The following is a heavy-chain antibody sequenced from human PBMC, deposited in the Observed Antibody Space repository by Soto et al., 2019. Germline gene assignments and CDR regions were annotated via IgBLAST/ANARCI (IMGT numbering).Heavy chain of an antibody. D-gene: IGHD2-8*02. J-gene: IGHJ4*02. CDR2: INPDSGAI. Sequence: ASVKVSCKASGYSFTGSYIHWVRQAPGHGLEWMGWINPDSGAINYAQNFQGRVTLTSDQSISTASMDLTSLTSDDTAVYYCARGDYGTGGYPFPYFDYWGQGTLVTASS. V-gene: IGHV1-2*02. CDR1: GYSFTGSY. CDR3: ARGDYGTGGYPFPYFDY.